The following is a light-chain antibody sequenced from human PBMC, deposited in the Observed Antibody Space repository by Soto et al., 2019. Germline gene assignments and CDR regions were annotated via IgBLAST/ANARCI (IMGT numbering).Light chain of an antibody. V-gene: IGLV2-14*01. Sequence: QSVLTQPASVSGSPGQSITISCTGTSSDVGAYNYVSWYQQHPGRAPKLVIYAVSSRPSGVSNRFSGSKSDNTASLTISGLQAEDEADYYCSSYSRTSSLYVFGTGTKLTVL. CDR1: SSDVGAYNY. CDR3: SSYSRTSSLYV. J-gene: IGLJ1*01. CDR2: AVS.